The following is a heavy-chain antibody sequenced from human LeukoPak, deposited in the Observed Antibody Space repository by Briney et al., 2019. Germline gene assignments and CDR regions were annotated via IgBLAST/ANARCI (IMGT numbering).Heavy chain of an antibody. J-gene: IGHJ4*02. CDR2: ISSSSSTI. Sequence: GGSLRLSCAASGFTFSSYSMNWVRQAPGKGLEWVSYISSSSSTIYYADSVKGRFTISRDNAKDSLYLQMNSLRDEDTAVYYCARALIGYDFWSGVDYWGQGTLVTVSS. V-gene: IGHV3-48*02. CDR3: ARALIGYDFWSGVDY. D-gene: IGHD3-3*01. CDR1: GFTFSSYS.